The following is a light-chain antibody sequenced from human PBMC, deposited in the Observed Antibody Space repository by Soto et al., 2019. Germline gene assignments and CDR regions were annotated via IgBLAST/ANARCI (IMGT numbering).Light chain of an antibody. V-gene: IGKV1-5*01. J-gene: IGKJ1*01. CDR3: QQSITCWT. Sequence: DIQITHNPSTLSASVLDRLTITCRATQSISIWLAWYQQKPGKAPKLLIYDVSSLESGVPSRFSGSGSGTEFTITIRSLQPDDSATYYCQQSITCWTFGQGAKVDI. CDR2: DVS. CDR1: QSISIW.